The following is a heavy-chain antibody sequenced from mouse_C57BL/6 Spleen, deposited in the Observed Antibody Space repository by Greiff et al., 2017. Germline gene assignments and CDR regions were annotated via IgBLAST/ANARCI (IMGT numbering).Heavy chain of an antibody. Sequence: EVKLQASGPGMVKPSQSLSLTCTVTGYSITSGYDWHWIRHFPGNKLEWMGYISYSGNTNYNPSLKSRISITHDTSKNHFFLKLNSVTTEDTATYYCARGSDYFAYWGQGTPVTVSA. V-gene: IGHV3-1*01. CDR1: GYSITSGYD. CDR2: ISYSGNT. D-gene: IGHD2-4*01. J-gene: IGHJ3*01. CDR3: ARGSDYFAY.